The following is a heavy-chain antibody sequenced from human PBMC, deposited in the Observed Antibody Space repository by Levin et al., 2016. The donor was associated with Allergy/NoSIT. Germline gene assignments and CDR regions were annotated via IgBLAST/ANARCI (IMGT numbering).Heavy chain of an antibody. Sequence: WIRQPPGKGLEWIGYIYYSGSTNYNPSLKSRVTISVDTSKNQFSLKLSSVTAADTAVYYCARARNYYGSGTTGYWFDPWGQGTLVTVSS. J-gene: IGHJ5*02. D-gene: IGHD3-10*01. CDR3: ARARNYYGSGTTGYWFDP. CDR2: IYYSGST. V-gene: IGHV4-59*01.